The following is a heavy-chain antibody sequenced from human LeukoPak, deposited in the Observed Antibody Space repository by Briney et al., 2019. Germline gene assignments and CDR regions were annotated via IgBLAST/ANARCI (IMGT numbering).Heavy chain of an antibody. CDR2: IYTSGST. D-gene: IGHD3-10*01. Sequence: SQTLSLTCTVSGGSISSGSYYWSWIRQPAGKGLEWIGRIYTSGSTNYNPSLKSRVTISVDTSKNQFSLKLSSVTAADTAVYYCAQEGGSGSFKLDYWGQGTLVTVSS. J-gene: IGHJ4*02. CDR3: AQEGGSGSFKLDY. CDR1: GGSISSGSYY. V-gene: IGHV4-61*02.